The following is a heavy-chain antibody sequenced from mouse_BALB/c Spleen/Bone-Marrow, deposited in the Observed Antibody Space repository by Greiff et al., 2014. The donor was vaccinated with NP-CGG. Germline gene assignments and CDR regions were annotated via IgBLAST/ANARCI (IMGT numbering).Heavy chain of an antibody. CDR2: INLNNGDT. V-gene: IGHV1-26*01. D-gene: IGHD2-1*01. Sequence: VQLKESGPELVKPGASVKLSCKASGYTFTDYYMKWVKQSHRKSLEWIGDINLNNGDTFYNQKFKGKATLTVDKSSSTAYMQLDSLTSEDSALYYCARSDYGYYYYAMDDWGQGTSVTVSS. CDR3: ARSDYGYYYYAMDD. J-gene: IGHJ4*01. CDR1: GYTFTDYY.